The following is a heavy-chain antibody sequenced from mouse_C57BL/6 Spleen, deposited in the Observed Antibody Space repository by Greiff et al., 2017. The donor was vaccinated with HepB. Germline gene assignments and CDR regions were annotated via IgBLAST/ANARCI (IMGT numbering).Heavy chain of an antibody. J-gene: IGHJ3*01. D-gene: IGHD1-1*01. V-gene: IGHV5-12*01. CDR3: ASYYGSSWFAY. CDR2: ISNGGGST. Sequence: EVKLMESGGGLVQPGGSLKLSCAASGFTFSDYYMYWVRQTPEKRLEWVAYISNGGGSTYYPDTVKGRFTISRDNAKNTLYLQMSRLTSEDTAMYYCASYYGSSWFAYWGQGTLVTVSA. CDR1: GFTFSDYY.